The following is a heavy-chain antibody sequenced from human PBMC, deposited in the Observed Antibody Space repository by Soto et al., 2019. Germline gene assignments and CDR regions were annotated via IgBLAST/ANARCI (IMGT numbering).Heavy chain of an antibody. J-gene: IGHJ6*02. CDR1: GGSIRSSSSY. V-gene: IGHV4-39*01. CDR2: IYYSGST. CDR3: ARRRGVVQDGMDV. D-gene: IGHD3-3*01. Sequence: QLQLQESGPGLVKPSETLSLTCTVSGGSIRSSSSYWDWIRQPPGKGLEWIGSIYYSGSTYYNPSLKSRVIISMDKSKNQFSLNVSSVTAADTAVYYCARRRGVVQDGMDVWVQGTTVIVSS.